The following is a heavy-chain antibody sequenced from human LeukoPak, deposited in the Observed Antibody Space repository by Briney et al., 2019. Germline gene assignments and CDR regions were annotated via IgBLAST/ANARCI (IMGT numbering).Heavy chain of an antibody. CDR3: ARSPALRYCSSTSCPMFAFDI. V-gene: IGHV1-69*05. CDR1: GGTFSSYA. D-gene: IGHD2-2*01. CDR2: IIPIFGTA. J-gene: IGHJ3*02. Sequence: SVKVSCKASGGTFSSYAISWVRQAPGQGLEWMGRIIPIFGTANYAQKFQGRVTITTDESTSTAYMELSSLRSEDTAVYYCARSPALRYCSSTSCPMFAFDIWGQGKMVTVSS.